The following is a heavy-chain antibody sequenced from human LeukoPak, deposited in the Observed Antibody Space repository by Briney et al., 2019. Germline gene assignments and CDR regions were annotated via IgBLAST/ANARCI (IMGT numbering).Heavy chain of an antibody. Sequence: GGSLRLSCAASGFTFSTYRMSWVRQAPGKGLEWVANIKQDGSEKHYVDSVKGRFTISRDNAKNSLYLQMSSLRAEDTAVYYCTRVEETATTAAIIRKYSYYYYYMDVWGKGTTVTVSS. V-gene: IGHV3-7*01. CDR2: IKQDGSEK. D-gene: IGHD4-11*01. J-gene: IGHJ6*03. CDR3: TRVEETATTAAIIRKYSYYYYYMDV. CDR1: GFTFSTYR.